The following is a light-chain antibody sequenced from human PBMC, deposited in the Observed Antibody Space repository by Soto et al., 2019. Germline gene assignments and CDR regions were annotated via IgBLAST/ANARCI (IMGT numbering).Light chain of an antibody. Sequence: QSALTQPRSVSGSPGQTVTISCTGTSSDVGGYNYVSWYQQHPGKAPKLMIYDVSKRPSGVPDRFSGSKSGNTASLTISGLQAEDEAYYYCCSYAGSYSYVFVTGTKLTVL. V-gene: IGLV2-11*01. CDR3: CSYAGSYSYV. CDR1: SSDVGGYNY. CDR2: DVS. J-gene: IGLJ1*01.